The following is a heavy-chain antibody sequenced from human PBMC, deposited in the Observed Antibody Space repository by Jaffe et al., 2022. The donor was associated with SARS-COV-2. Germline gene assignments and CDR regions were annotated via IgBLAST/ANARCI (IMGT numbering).Heavy chain of an antibody. V-gene: IGHV3-30-3*01. J-gene: IGHJ4*02. D-gene: IGHD6-13*01. CDR3: ARVHSSSWIYYFDY. Sequence: QVQLVESGGGVVQPGRSLRLSCAASGFTFSSYAMHWVRQAPGKGLEWVAVISYDGSNKYYADSVKGRFTISRDNSKNTLYLQMNSLRAEDTAVYYCARVHSSSWIYYFDYWGQGTLVTVSS. CDR2: ISYDGSNK. CDR1: GFTFSSYA.